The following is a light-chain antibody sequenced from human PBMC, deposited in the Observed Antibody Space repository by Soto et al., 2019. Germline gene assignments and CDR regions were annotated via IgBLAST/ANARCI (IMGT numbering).Light chain of an antibody. J-gene: IGLJ3*02. V-gene: IGLV1-47*01. Sequence: QSVLTQPPSVSAAPGQKVTISCSGSSSNIGNNYVSWYQQLPGTAPKLLIYRNSQRPSGVPDRISGSKSGTSASLAISGLRSEDEADYFCAAWDDSLSGRWVFGGGTKLTVL. CDR3: AAWDDSLSGRWV. CDR1: SSNIGNNY. CDR2: RNS.